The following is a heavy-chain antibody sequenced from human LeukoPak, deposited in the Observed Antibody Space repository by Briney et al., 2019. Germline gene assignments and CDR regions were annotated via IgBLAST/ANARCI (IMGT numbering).Heavy chain of an antibody. J-gene: IGHJ4*02. CDR1: GYTFTGYY. V-gene: IGHV1-2*02. D-gene: IGHD4-17*01. Sequence: ASVKVSCKASGYTFTGYYMHWVRQAPGQGLEWMGWINPNSGGTNYAQKFQGRVTMTRDTSISTAYMELSRLRSDDTAVYYCARVKGLDYGDYEYYFDYWGQGTLVTVSS. CDR3: ARVKGLDYGDYEYYFDY. CDR2: INPNSGGT.